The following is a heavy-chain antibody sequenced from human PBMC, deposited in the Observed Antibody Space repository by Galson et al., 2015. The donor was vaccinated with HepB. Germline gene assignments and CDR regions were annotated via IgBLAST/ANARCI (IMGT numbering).Heavy chain of an antibody. Sequence: SCKASGYTFTSYGISWVRQAPGQGLEWMGWISAYNGNTNYAQKLQGRVTMTTDTSTSTAYMELRSLRSDDTAVYYCARGGITMVRGVISWFDPWGQGTLVTVSS. J-gene: IGHJ5*02. CDR2: ISAYNGNT. D-gene: IGHD3-10*01. CDR1: GYTFTSYG. V-gene: IGHV1-18*01. CDR3: ARGGITMVRGVISWFDP.